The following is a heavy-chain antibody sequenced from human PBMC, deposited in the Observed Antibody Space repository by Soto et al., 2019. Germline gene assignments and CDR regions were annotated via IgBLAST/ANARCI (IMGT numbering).Heavy chain of an antibody. V-gene: IGHV1-18*01. Sequence: ASVKVSCKASGYTFTSYGISWVQQAPGQGLEWMGWISAYNGNTNYAQKLQGRVTMTTDTSTSTAYMELRSLRSDDTAVYYCARDDFWSGYPDAFDIWGQGTMVTVSS. CDR3: ARDDFWSGYPDAFDI. CDR1: GYTFTSYG. CDR2: ISAYNGNT. J-gene: IGHJ3*02. D-gene: IGHD3-3*01.